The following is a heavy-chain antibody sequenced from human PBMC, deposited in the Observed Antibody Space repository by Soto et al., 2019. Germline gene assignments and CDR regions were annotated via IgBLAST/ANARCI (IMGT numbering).Heavy chain of an antibody. CDR1: GYPFTSYG. CDR3: ARLGYCTNGVCYTGFDY. D-gene: IGHD2-8*01. CDR2: MSAYNGNT. V-gene: IGHV1-18*04. J-gene: IGHJ4*02. Sequence: ASVKVSCKASGYPFTSYGISWVRQAPGQGLEWMGWMSAYNGNTNYAQELQGRVTMTTDTSTSTAYMELRSLRSDDTAVYYCARLGYCTNGVCYTGFDYWGQGTLVTVSS.